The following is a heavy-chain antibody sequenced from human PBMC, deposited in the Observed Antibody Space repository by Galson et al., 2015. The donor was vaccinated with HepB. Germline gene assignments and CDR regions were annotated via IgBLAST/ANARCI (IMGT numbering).Heavy chain of an antibody. CDR2: ISSSSSYI. CDR1: GFTFSSYS. V-gene: IGHV3-21*01. Sequence: SLRLSCAASGFTFSSYSMNWVRQAPGKGLEWVSSISSSSSYIYYADSVEGRFTISRDNAKNSLYLQMNSLRAEDTAVYYCARSPSRGYSGYDWLFDYWGQGTLVTVSS. D-gene: IGHD5-12*01. CDR3: ARSPSRGYSGYDWLFDY. J-gene: IGHJ4*02.